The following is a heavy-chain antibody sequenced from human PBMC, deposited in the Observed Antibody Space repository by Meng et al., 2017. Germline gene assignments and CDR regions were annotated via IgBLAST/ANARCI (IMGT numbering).Heavy chain of an antibody. CDR3: ARSQITYYDILTGYYSFRGLDY. J-gene: IGHJ4*02. D-gene: IGHD3-9*01. V-gene: IGHV3-30*01. CDR1: GFTFSSYA. Sequence: LSLTCAASGFTFSSYAMHWVRQAPGKGLEWVAVISYDGSNKYYADSVKGRFTISRDNSKNTLYLQMNSLRAEDTAVYYCARSQITYYDILTGYYSFRGLDYWGQGTLVTVSS. CDR2: ISYDGSNK.